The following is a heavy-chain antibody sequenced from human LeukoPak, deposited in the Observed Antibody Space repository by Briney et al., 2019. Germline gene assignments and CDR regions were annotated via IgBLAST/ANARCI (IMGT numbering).Heavy chain of an antibody. V-gene: IGHV3-23*01. D-gene: IGHD3-10*01. CDR1: GITFSNHW. CDR2: INNSGGST. Sequence: GGSLRLSCSASGITFSNHWMTWVRQAPGKGLEWVSTINNSGGSTYYADSVKGRFTISRDNSKNTLYLQMNSLRAEDTAVYYSAIKAKGDYWGQGTLVTVSS. CDR3: AIKAKGDY. J-gene: IGHJ4*02.